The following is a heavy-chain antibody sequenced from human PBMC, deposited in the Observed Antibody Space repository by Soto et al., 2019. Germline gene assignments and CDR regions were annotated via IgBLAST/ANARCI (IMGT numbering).Heavy chain of an antibody. Sequence: QVYLVESGGGVVQPGRSLTLSCAASGFTFSSYGMHWVRQAPGKGLEWVAVIWNDGSSKYYADSVKGRFTISRDNSKNTWYLQMNNLRAEDTAVYYCATLVDRGLKDYWGLGTLVTVSS. CDR1: GFTFSSYG. V-gene: IGHV3-33*01. CDR3: ATLVDRGLKDY. D-gene: IGHD3-10*01. J-gene: IGHJ4*02. CDR2: IWNDGSSK.